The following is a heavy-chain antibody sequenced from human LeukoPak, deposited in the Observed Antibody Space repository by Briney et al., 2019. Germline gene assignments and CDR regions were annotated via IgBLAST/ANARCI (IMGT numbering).Heavy chain of an antibody. CDR2: IRTEAKSYAT. J-gene: IGHJ5*02. Sequence: GGSLRLSCAASGFTFSGSAMHWVRQASGKGLEWVGQIRTEAKSYATAYAASVKGRFSISRDDSKNTAYLQMNSLKTEDTAVYYCTWTCSGGSCYPNWFDPWGQGTLVTVSS. V-gene: IGHV3-73*01. CDR3: TWTCSGGSCYPNWFDP. D-gene: IGHD2-15*01. CDR1: GFTFSGSA.